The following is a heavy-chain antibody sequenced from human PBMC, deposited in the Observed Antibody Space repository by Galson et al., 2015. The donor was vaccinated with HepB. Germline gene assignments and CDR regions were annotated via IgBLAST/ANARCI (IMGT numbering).Heavy chain of an antibody. Sequence: SLSLSCAASGFTVSSNYMSWVRQAPGKGLEWVSVIYSGGSTYYADSVKGRFTISRDNSKNTLYLQMNSLRAEDTAVYYCARDGYSSSWYVRYFDLWGRGTLVTVSS. V-gene: IGHV3-66*01. CDR1: GFTVSSNY. CDR3: ARDGYSSSWYVRYFDL. J-gene: IGHJ2*01. D-gene: IGHD6-13*01. CDR2: IYSGGST.